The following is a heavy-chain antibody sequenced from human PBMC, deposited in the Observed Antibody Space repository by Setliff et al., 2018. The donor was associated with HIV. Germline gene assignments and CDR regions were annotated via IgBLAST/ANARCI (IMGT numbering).Heavy chain of an antibody. CDR1: GGSISSHC. J-gene: IGHJ6*01. V-gene: IGHV4-4*07. CDR3: ARDNSYYYGSGSHYWYGMDV. Sequence: SETLSLTCTVSGGSISSHCWSWIRQPAGKGLEWIGRLHLSGDTNYNPSLKSRVTMSIDTSKNQFSLKLSSVTAADTAVYYCARDNSYYYGSGSHYWYGMDVWGQGTTVTVSS. D-gene: IGHD3-10*01. CDR2: LHLSGDT.